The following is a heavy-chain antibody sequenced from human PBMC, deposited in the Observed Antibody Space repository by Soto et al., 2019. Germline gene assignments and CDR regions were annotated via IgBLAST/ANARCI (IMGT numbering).Heavy chain of an antibody. D-gene: IGHD5-18*01. CDR1: GGTFSSDA. J-gene: IGHJ4*02. V-gene: IGHV1-69*15. CDR2: VIPMFSTS. CDR3: ARDKAMDTFYFFDS. Sequence: QVQLVQSGAEVKKPGSSVKVSCKASGGTFSSDAFSWVRQAPGQGLEWMGTVIPMFSTSNYAQKFQGRLTITADESSSTAYMELTTLRSDDTSVYFCARDKAMDTFYFFDSWGQGSQVTVSS.